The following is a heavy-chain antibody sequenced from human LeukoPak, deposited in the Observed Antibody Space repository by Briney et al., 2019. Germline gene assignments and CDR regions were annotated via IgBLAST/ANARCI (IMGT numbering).Heavy chain of an antibody. CDR1: GGSINSYF. J-gene: IGHJ4*02. Sequence: ASDTLSLTCTVSGGSINSYFWGWVRQPAGKGLEWIGRIYTTGTTHFNPSLRSRLTMSVDTSKNLFSLNLSSVTAADTAVYYCARQGYGASWYHLDYWGQGTLVTVSS. CDR3: ARQGYGASWYHLDY. D-gene: IGHD6-13*01. CDR2: IYTTGTT. V-gene: IGHV4-4*07.